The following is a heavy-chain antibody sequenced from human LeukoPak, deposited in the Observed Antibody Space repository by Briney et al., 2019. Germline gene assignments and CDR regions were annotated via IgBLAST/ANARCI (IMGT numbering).Heavy chain of an antibody. V-gene: IGHV1-8*01. D-gene: IGHD3-10*01. CDR2: MNPNSGNT. CDR1: GYTSTSYD. CDR3: ARGLGSGSYYKDAFDI. Sequence: AASVKVSCKASGYTSTSYDINWVRQATGQGLEWMGWMNPNSGNTGYAQKFQGRVTMTRNTSISTAYMELSSLRSEDTAVYYCARGLGSGSYYKDAFDIWGQGTMVTVSS. J-gene: IGHJ3*02.